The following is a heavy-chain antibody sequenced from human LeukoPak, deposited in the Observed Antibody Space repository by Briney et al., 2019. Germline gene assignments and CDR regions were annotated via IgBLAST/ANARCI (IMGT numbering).Heavy chain of an antibody. V-gene: IGHV3-53*01. CDR2: IYSGGST. CDR1: GFTVSSNY. CDR3: AREGYCSSTSCHTLGDAFDI. Sequence: GGSLRLSCAASGFTVSSNYMSWVRQAPGKGLEWVSVIYSGGSTYYADSVKGRFTISRDNSKNTLYLQMNSLRAEDTAVYYCAREGYCSSTSCHTLGDAFDIWGQGTMVTVSS. J-gene: IGHJ3*02. D-gene: IGHD2-2*02.